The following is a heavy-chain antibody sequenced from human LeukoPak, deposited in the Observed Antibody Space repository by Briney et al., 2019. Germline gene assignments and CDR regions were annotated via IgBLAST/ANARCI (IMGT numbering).Heavy chain of an antibody. CDR1: GYTFTSYD. D-gene: IGHD2-15*01. CDR2: MNPNSGNT. Sequence: ASVKVSCKASGYTFTSYDINWVRQATGQGLEWMGWMNPNSGNTGYAQKFQGRVTMTRNTSISTAYMELSSLRSEDTAVYYCARMGYCSGGSCYDLDYWGQETLVTVSS. V-gene: IGHV1-8*01. J-gene: IGHJ4*02. CDR3: ARMGYCSGGSCYDLDY.